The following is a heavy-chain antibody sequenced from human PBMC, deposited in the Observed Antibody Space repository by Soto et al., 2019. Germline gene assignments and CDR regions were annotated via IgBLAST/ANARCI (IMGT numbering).Heavy chain of an antibody. J-gene: IGHJ4*02. V-gene: IGHV3-11*01. CDR1: GFRGSDGY. Sequence: AGGALRLSCAASGFRGSDGYMTWIRQARGKGLVGVSKISGDATTTYYADSVKGRFTVPRDNPKNSVYLQMNSLRAEDTAVYYCASDPYYYASGFWGQGTLVTVS. CDR3: ASDPYYYASGF. D-gene: IGHD3-10*01. CDR2: ISGDATTT.